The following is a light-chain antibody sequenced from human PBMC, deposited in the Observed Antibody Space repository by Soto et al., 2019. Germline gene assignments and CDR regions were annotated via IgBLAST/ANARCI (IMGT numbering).Light chain of an antibody. Sequence: MTQSPLSLPVTPGEPASISCRSSQSLLHSNGFNYLGWYQQKPGKAPKLLIYAASSLQSGVPSRFSGSGSGTDFTLTISSLQPEDFATYYCLQNYNYPRTFGQGTKVDIK. CDR2: AAS. J-gene: IGKJ1*01. V-gene: IGKV1-6*02. CDR3: LQNYNYPRT. CDR1: QSLLHSNGFNY.